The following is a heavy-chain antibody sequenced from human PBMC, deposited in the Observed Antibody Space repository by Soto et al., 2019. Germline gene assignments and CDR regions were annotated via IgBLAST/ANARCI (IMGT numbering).Heavy chain of an antibody. CDR1: GGSISSGGYY. J-gene: IGHJ5*02. Sequence: TLSLTFTVSGGSISSGGYYWSWIRQHPGKGLEWIGYIYYSGSTYYNPSLKSRVTISVDTSKNQFSLKLSSVTAADTAVYYCARGGGYSGYENWFDPWGQGTLVTVSS. CDR3: ARGGGYSGYENWFDP. CDR2: IYYSGST. V-gene: IGHV4-31*03. D-gene: IGHD5-12*01.